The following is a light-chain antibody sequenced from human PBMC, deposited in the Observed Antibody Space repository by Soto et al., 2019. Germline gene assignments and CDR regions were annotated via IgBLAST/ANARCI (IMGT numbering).Light chain of an antibody. CDR1: QDIKNY. V-gene: IGKV1-33*01. CDR3: QQCDDFIT. J-gene: IGKJ4*01. CDR2: EAS. Sequence: DIQITQSPSSLSASVGHRVTITCQASQDIKNYLNWYQQKPGKAPKLLIYEASNLETGVPSRFSGSGSGRSFTFTISSLQPEDIATYYCQQCDDFITFGGGTRIEIK.